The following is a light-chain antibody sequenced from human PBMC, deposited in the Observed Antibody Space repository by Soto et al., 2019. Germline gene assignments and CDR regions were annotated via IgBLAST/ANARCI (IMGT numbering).Light chain of an antibody. CDR2: EVS. Sequence: QSALTQPASVSGSPGQSITISCTGTSSDVGGYNYVSWYQQHPGKAPKLMIYEVSNRPSGVSNRFSGSKSGNTASLTISGLQAEDEADYYCSSYTNSGTPYALFGGGTKVTVL. CDR1: SSDVGGYNY. CDR3: SSYTNSGTPYAL. J-gene: IGLJ2*01. V-gene: IGLV2-14*01.